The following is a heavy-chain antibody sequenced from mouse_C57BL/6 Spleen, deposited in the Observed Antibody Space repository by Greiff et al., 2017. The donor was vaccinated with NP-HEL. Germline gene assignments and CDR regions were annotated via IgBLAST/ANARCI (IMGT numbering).Heavy chain of an antibody. Sequence: QVQLKQSGAELVKPGASVKLSCKASGYTFTSYWMHWVKQRPGRGLEWIGRIDPNSGGTKYNEKFKSKATLTVDKPSSTAYMQLSSLTSEDSAVYYCARSRLDGNYGYFDVWGTGTTVTVSS. D-gene: IGHD2-1*01. CDR1: GYTFTSYW. J-gene: IGHJ1*03. V-gene: IGHV1-72*01. CDR3: ARSRLDGNYGYFDV. CDR2: IDPNSGGT.